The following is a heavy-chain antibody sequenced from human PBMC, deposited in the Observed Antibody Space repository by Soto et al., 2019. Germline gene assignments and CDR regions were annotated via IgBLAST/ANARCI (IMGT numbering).Heavy chain of an antibody. CDR1: GYTFSSYG. J-gene: IGHJ4*02. V-gene: IGHV1-18*01. D-gene: IGHD3-22*01. CDR2: ISAYNGNT. Sequence: GASVKVSCKASGYTFSSYGISWVRQAPGQGLEWMGWISAYNGNTNYAQKLQGRLTLATDTPTTTAYMELRSLRSDDTAIYFCARGSYDSTGSYFDYWGQGTLVTVSS. CDR3: ARGSYDSTGSYFDY.